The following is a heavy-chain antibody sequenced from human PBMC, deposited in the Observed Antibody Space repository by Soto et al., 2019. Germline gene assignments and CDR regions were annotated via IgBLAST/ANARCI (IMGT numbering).Heavy chain of an antibody. Sequence: GASVKVSCKVSGYTLSELAIHWVRQAPGKGFEWMGGFDPEGSDTIYAQKFQGRVTMTSDTSTETAYMELESLTSEDTAVYYCATVRYYYDSSGYYYFNWFDPWGQGTLVTVSS. J-gene: IGHJ5*02. CDR3: ATVRYYYDSSGYYYFNWFDP. CDR2: FDPEGSDT. D-gene: IGHD3-22*01. CDR1: GYTLSELA. V-gene: IGHV1-24*01.